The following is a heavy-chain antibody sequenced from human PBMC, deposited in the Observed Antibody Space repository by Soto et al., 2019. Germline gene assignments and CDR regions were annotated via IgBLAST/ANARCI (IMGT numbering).Heavy chain of an antibody. CDR1: GGSISSYY. V-gene: IGHV4-59*01. Sequence: QVQLQESGPGLVKPSETLSLTCTVSGGSISSYYWSWIRQPPGKGLEWIGYIYYSGSTNYNPSLKSRVTISVDTSKNQCSLKLSSVTAADTAVYYCARGPISAGPIPGDYYYYYYGMDVWGQGTTVTVSS. CDR3: ARGPISAGPIPGDYYYYYYGMDV. D-gene: IGHD3-10*01. J-gene: IGHJ6*02. CDR2: IYYSGST.